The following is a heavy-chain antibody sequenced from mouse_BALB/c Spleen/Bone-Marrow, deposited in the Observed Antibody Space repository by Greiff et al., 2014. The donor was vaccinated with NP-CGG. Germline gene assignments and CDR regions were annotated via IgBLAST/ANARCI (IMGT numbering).Heavy chain of an antibody. J-gene: IGHJ3*01. D-gene: IGHD4-1*01. CDR1: GYTFTNYY. CDR2: INPSNGGP. CDR3: TRARPGGFAY. V-gene: IGHV1S81*02. Sequence: VQLQQSGAELVKPGASVKLSCKASGYTFTNYYMYWVKQRPGQGLEWIGEINPSNGGPNFNEKLKSKATLTVDKSSSTAYMQLSSLTSEDSAVYYCTRARPGGFAYWGQGTLVTVSA.